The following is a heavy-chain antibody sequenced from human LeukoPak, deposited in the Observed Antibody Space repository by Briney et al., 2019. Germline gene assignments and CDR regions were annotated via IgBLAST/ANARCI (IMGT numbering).Heavy chain of an antibody. V-gene: IGHV3-23*01. D-gene: IGHD6-6*01. Sequence: PGGSLRLSCAASGFTFSSYAMSWVRQAPGKGLEWVSAISGSGGSTYYADSVKGRFTISRDNSKNTLYLQMNSLRAEDTAVYYCAKSPLPSYSSSSDWAYWGQGTLVTVSS. CDR3: AKSPLPSYSSSSDWAY. J-gene: IGHJ4*02. CDR2: ISGSGGST. CDR1: GFTFSSYA.